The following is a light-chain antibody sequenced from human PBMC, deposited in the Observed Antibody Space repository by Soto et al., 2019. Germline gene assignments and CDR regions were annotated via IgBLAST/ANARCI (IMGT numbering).Light chain of an antibody. J-gene: IGLJ2*01. Sequence: QSVLTQPPSVSEAPRQRVTISCSGSSSNIGNNAVNWYQQLPGMAPKLLIHYDDLLTSGVSDRFSGSKSGTSASLAISGLQSDDEADYYCAAWDDSLNAVVFGGGTKVTVL. CDR3: AAWDDSLNAVV. CDR1: SSNIGNNA. V-gene: IGLV1-36*01. CDR2: YDD.